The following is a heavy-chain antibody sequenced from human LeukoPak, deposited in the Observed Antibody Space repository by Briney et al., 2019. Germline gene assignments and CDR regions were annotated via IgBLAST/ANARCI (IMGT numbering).Heavy chain of an antibody. Sequence: GRSLRLSCVASGFTLSSYGMHWVRPAPGKGLEWVALIRYDGSSKHYASSVRDRFTISRYNSKNTMYLQMNSLRAEDTAVYCCARDFELSRWGQGTLVTVSS. D-gene: IGHD3-16*02. CDR3: ARDFELSR. V-gene: IGHV3-33*01. CDR1: GFTLSSYG. CDR2: IRYDGSSK. J-gene: IGHJ4*02.